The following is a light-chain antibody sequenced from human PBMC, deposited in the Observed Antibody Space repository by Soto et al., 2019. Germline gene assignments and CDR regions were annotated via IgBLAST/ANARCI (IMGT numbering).Light chain of an antibody. CDR3: QQYGSSSWT. CDR2: GAF. CDR1: QNINSN. Sequence: EIVMTQSPATLSVSPGERATLSCRASQNINSNLAWYQQKPGQGPRLLIYGAFTRATGVPDRFTGSGSGTEFTLTISSLQSEDFAVYYCQQYGSSSWTFGQGTKVEIK. V-gene: IGKV3-15*01. J-gene: IGKJ1*01.